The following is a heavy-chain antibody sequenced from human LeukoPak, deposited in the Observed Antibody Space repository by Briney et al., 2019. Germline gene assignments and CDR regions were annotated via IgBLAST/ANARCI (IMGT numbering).Heavy chain of an antibody. J-gene: IGHJ4*02. Sequence: GASVKVSCKASGYTFTRYDINWVRQATGQGLEWMGWMNPNSGNTGYAQKFQGRVTITRNTSISTAYMELSSLRSEDTAVYYCVLGGYSYGGSDYWGQGTLVTVSS. CDR2: MNPNSGNT. D-gene: IGHD5-18*01. V-gene: IGHV1-8*03. CDR3: VLGGYSYGGSDY. CDR1: GYTFTRYD.